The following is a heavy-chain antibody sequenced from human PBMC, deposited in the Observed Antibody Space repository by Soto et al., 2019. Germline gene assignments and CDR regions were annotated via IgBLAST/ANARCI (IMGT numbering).Heavy chain of an antibody. CDR2: IIPIFGTA. CDR3: ARDRIVVVPAAKYNWFDP. Sequence: ASVKVSCKASGGTFSSYAISWVRQAPGQGLEWMGGIIPIFGTANYAQKFQGRVTITADKSTSTAYMELSSLRSEDTAVYYCARDRIVVVPAAKYNWFDPWGQGTLVTVSS. D-gene: IGHD2-2*01. J-gene: IGHJ5*02. V-gene: IGHV1-69*06. CDR1: GGTFSSYA.